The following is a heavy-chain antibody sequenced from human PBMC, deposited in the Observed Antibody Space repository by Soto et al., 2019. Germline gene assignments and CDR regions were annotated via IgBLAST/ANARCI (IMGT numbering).Heavy chain of an antibody. Sequence: LRLSCAASGFTFSSYAMHWVRQAPGKGLEWVAVISYDGSNKYYADSVKGRFTISRDNSKNTLYLQMNSLRAEDTAVYYCARDRTADRGDYYYGMDVWGQGTTVTVSS. CDR3: ARDRTADRGDYYYGMDV. J-gene: IGHJ6*02. D-gene: IGHD2-21*02. CDR1: GFTFSSYA. V-gene: IGHV3-30-3*01. CDR2: ISYDGSNK.